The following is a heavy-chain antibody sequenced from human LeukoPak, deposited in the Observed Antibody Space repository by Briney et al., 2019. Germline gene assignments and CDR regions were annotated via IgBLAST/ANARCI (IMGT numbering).Heavy chain of an antibody. CDR2: IYYSGST. J-gene: IGHJ4*02. CDR3: ARDNVPGYFDY. V-gene: IGHV4-39*07. CDR1: GGSISGSSYY. Sequence: SETLSLTCTVSGGSISGSSYYWGWIRQPPGKGLEWIGSIYYSGSTYYNPSLKSRVTISVDTSKNQFSLKLSSVTAADTAVYYCARDNVPGYFDYWGQGGLVTVSS. D-gene: IGHD2-8*01.